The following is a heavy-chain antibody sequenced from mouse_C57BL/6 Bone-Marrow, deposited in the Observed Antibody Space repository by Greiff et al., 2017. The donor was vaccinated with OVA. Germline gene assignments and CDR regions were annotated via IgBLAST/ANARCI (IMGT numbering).Heavy chain of an antibody. CDR3: ARSGDGYCGS. D-gene: IGHD2-3*01. V-gene: IGHV1-50*01. J-gene: IGHJ3*01. CDR2: IDPSDSYT. CDR1: GYTFTSYW. Sequence: QVQLQQPGAELVKPGASVKLSCKASGYTFTSYWMQWVKQRPGQGLEWIGEIDPSDSYTNYNQKFKGKATLTVDTSSSTAYMQLSSLTSEDSAVYYCARSGDGYCGSWGQGTLVTVSA.